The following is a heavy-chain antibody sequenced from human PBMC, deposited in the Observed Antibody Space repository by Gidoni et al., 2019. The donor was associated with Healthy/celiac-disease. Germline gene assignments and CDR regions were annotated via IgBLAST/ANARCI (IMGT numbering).Heavy chain of an antibody. D-gene: IGHD5-18*01. Sequence: EVQLVESGGGLVQPGGSLRLSCAASGFTFSSYWMSWVRQAPGKGLEWVANIKQDGSEKYYVDSVKGRFTISRDNAKNSLYLQMNSLRVEDTAVYYCARDPSYGTDYFDYWGQGTLVTVSS. CDR3: ARDPSYGTDYFDY. CDR1: GFTFSSYW. J-gene: IGHJ4*02. V-gene: IGHV3-7*03. CDR2: IKQDGSEK.